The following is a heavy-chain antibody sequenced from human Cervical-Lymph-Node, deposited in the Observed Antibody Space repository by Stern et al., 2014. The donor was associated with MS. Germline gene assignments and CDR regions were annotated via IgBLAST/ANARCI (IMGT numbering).Heavy chain of an antibody. CDR2: IWFDGSNK. D-gene: IGHD6-13*01. CDR1: GFTFSSYG. CDR3: ASSRNMYTSYFDY. Sequence: QMQLVQSGGGVVQPGRSLRLSCGASGFTFSSYGMHWVRQAPGKGLEWLAVIWFDGSNKYYAYSVKRRFTISRDNSKNTLYLQMNTLRAEYTAVYYCASSRNMYTSYFDYWGQGTLVTVSS. V-gene: IGHV3-33*01. J-gene: IGHJ4*02.